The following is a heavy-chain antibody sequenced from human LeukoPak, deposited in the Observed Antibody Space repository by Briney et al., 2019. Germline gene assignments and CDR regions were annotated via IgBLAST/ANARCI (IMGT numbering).Heavy chain of an antibody. CDR3: ARELGRNAFDI. V-gene: IGHV1-2*02. CDR2: ISPNSGDT. J-gene: IGHJ3*02. D-gene: IGHD7-27*01. Sequence: VASVKVSCKASGYTFSDNHMYWIRQATGQGLECMGYISPNSGDTNYAQKFQGRITMTGDTSISTGYMELSSLRSDETAVYYCARELGRNAFDIWGQGTMVTVSS. CDR1: GYTFSDNH.